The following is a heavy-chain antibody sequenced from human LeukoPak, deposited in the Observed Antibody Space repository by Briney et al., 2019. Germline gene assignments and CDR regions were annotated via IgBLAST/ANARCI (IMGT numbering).Heavy chain of an antibody. V-gene: IGHV4-39*01. CDR2: IYYSGST. CDR1: GGSISSSSYY. J-gene: IGHJ5*02. Sequence: SETLSLTCTVSGGSISSSSYYWAWIRQPPGKGLEWIGRIYYSGSTYYNPSLKSRVTISVDTSKNQFSLKLTSVTAADTAAYYCARVWGYCSSATRYLSWIDPWGQGTLVTVSS. CDR3: ARVWGYCSSATRYLSWIDP. D-gene: IGHD2-2*01.